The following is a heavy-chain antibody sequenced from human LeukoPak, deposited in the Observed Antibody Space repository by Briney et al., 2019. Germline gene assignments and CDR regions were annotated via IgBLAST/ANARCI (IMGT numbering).Heavy chain of an antibody. CDR1: GYTFTSYG. V-gene: IGHV1-18*01. Sequence: ASVKVSFKASGYTFTSYGISWVRQAPGQGLEWMGWISAYNGNTNYAQKLQGRVTMTTDTSTSTAYMELRSLRSDDTAVYYCARGSFGRYYDFWSGSAFDPWGQGTLVTVSS. CDR2: ISAYNGNT. J-gene: IGHJ5*02. D-gene: IGHD3-3*01. CDR3: ARGSFGRYYDFWSGSAFDP.